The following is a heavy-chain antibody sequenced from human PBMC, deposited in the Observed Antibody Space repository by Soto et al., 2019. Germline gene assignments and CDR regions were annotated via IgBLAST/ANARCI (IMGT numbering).Heavy chain of an antibody. D-gene: IGHD6-13*01. CDR2: ITSSSVQT. J-gene: IGHJ5*02. V-gene: IGHV3-11*06. Sequence: QVHLVESGGGLVKPGGSLRLSCAASGFDFSDAYMSWIRQAPGKGLEWVAWITSSSVQTRYADSVKGRFTISRDNAKNSLYLQMNSLRPEDTAVYYCVSLVRQHLPPLGPWGQGTLVIVSS. CDR1: GFDFSDAY. CDR3: VSLVRQHLPPLGP.